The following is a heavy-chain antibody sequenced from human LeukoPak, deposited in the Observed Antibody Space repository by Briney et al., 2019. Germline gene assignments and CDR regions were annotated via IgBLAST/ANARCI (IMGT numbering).Heavy chain of an antibody. Sequence: ASVKVSCKASGYTFTSYGIGWLRQAPGQGLEWMGWISAYNGNTNYAQKLQVRVTMTTDTSTSTAYMELRSLGSDDTAVYYCARGYCSSTSCYRVDSFRPRLDYWGQGTLVTVSS. CDR3: ARGYCSSTSCYRVDSFRPRLDY. J-gene: IGHJ4*02. D-gene: IGHD2-2*01. V-gene: IGHV1-18*01. CDR1: GYTFTSYG. CDR2: ISAYNGNT.